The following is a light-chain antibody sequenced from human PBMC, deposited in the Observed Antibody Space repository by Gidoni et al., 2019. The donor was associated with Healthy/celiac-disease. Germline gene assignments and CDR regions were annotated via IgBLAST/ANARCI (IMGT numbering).Light chain of an antibody. CDR1: QDISNY. CDR2: DAS. CDR3: QQYDNLLT. V-gene: IGKV1-33*01. J-gene: IGKJ4*01. Sequence: DIQMTQSPSSLSASVGARVTITCQASQDISNYLNWYQQKPGKAPKLLIYDASNLETGVPSRFSGSGSGTDFTFTISSLQPEDIATYYCQQYDNLLTFGGXTKVEIK.